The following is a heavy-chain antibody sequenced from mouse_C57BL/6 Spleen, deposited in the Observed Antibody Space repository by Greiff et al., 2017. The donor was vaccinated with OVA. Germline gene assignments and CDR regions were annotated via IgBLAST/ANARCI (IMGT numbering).Heavy chain of an antibody. CDR2: IHPNSGST. D-gene: IGHD5-1*01. J-gene: IGHJ4*01. CDR3: AGEYRDYAMDY. CDR1: GYTFTSYW. V-gene: IGHV1-64*01. Sequence: QVQLQQPGAELVKPGASVKLSCKASGYTFTSYWMHWVKQRPGQGLEWIGMIHPNSGSTKYNEKFKSKATLTVDKSSSTAYMQLSSLTSEDSAVYYCAGEYRDYAMDYWGQGTSVTVSS.